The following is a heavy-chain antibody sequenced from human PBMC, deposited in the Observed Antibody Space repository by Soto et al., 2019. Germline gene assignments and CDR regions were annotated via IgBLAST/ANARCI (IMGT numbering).Heavy chain of an antibody. CDR1: GGSFSGYY. CDR2: INHSGST. CDR3: ARGLWLSGRFDY. J-gene: IGHJ4*02. D-gene: IGHD3-10*01. Sequence: SETLSLTCAVYGGSFSGYYWSWIRQPPGKGLEWIGEINHSGSTNYNPSLKSRVTISVDTSKNQFSLKLSSVTAADTAVYYCARGLWLSGRFDYWGQGTLVTVSS. V-gene: IGHV4-34*01.